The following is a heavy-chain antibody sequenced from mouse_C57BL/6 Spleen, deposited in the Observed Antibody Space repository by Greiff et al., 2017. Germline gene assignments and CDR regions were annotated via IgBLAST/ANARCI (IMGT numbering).Heavy chain of an antibody. Sequence: QVQLQQPGAELVMPGASVKLSCKASGYTFTSYWMHWVKQRPGQGLEWIGEIDPSDSYTNYNHKFKGKSTLTVDKSSSTAYMQLSSLTSEDSAVYYCARGGSSDSWFAYWGQGTLVTVSA. V-gene: IGHV1-69*01. CDR1: GYTFTSYW. J-gene: IGHJ3*01. CDR2: IDPSDSYT. D-gene: IGHD1-1*01. CDR3: ARGGSSDSWFAY.